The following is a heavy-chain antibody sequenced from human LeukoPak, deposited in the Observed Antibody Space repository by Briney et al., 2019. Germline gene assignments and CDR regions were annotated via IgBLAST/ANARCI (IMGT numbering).Heavy chain of an antibody. V-gene: IGHV3-66*01. CDR3: ARDEQQLSFDY. Sequence: PGGSLRLSCAASGFTVSSNYMSWVRQAPGKGLEWVSVIYSGGSTYYADSVEGRFTISRDNSKNTLYLQMNSLRAEDTAVYYCARDEQQLSFDYWGQGTLVTVSS. CDR1: GFTVSSNY. CDR2: IYSGGST. J-gene: IGHJ4*02. D-gene: IGHD6-13*01.